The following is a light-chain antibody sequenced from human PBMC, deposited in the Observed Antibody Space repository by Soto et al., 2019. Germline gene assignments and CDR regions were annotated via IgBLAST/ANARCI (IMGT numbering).Light chain of an antibody. V-gene: IGLV1-40*01. Sequence: QSVLTQPPSVSGAPGQRVIISCTGGSSNIGADYEVHWYQQLPGTAPKLLIYGNTNRHSGVPDRFSGSKSGSSASLAITGLQAEDEAEYYCQSYDNTLKGCVFGTGTKVTVL. CDR1: SSNIGADYE. CDR3: QSYDNTLKGCV. CDR2: GNT. J-gene: IGLJ1*01.